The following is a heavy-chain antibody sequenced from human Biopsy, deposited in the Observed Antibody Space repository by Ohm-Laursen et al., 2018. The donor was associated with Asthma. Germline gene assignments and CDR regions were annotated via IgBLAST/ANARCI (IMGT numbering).Heavy chain of an antibody. D-gene: IGHD3-3*01. V-gene: IGHV3-30*19. CDR1: GSTFMTYG. CDR2: GGSYYDGGLK. J-gene: IGHJ4*02. Sequence: SSLRLSCAASGSTFMTYGMHWVRQVPGKGLEWVAVGGSYYDGGLKYYADSVNGRFTVSRDDSKNTLYLQMNSLRPDDTAVYYCARDVMEWYLPAFDFWGQGTLVTVSS. CDR3: ARDVMEWYLPAFDF.